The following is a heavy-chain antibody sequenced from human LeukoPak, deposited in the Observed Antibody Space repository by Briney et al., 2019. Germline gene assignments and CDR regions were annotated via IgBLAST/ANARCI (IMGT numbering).Heavy chain of an antibody. J-gene: IGHJ4*02. V-gene: IGHV3-33*01. CDR3: ARLWGSVSGYFDY. D-gene: IGHD2-21*01. Sequence: PGGSLRLSCAVSGYTFSSHGMHWVRQAPGKGLEWVAAIWYDGSDKYYADSVKGRLTISRDNSKNMLYLQMDSLRAEDTALYYCARLWGSVSGYFDYWGQGTLVTVSS. CDR2: IWYDGSDK. CDR1: GYTFSSHG.